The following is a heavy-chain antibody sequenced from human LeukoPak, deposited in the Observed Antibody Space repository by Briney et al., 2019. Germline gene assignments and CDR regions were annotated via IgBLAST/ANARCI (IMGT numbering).Heavy chain of an antibody. Sequence: GESLKISCAASGLIVSSNYMSLVRQAPGKGLEWVSVIYSGGSIYYADSVKGRFTISRDNSKNTLYLQMNSLRAEDTAVYYCARDPSRGLYYFDHWGQRTLVTVSS. CDR3: ARDPSRGLYYFDH. V-gene: IGHV3-53*01. D-gene: IGHD3/OR15-3a*01. J-gene: IGHJ4*02. CDR2: IYSGGSI. CDR1: GLIVSSNY.